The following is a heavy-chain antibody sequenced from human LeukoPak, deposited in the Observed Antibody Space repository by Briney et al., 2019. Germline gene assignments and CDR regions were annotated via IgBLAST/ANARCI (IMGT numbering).Heavy chain of an antibody. D-gene: IGHD3-3*01. J-gene: IGHJ4*02. Sequence: SETLSLTCAVYGGSFSGYYWSWIRQPPGKGLEWIGEINHSGSTNYNPSLKSRVTISVDTSKNQFSLKLSSVTAADTAVYYCARGRYDFWSGYCTSNYFDYWGQGTLVTVSS. V-gene: IGHV4-34*01. CDR1: GGSFSGYY. CDR3: ARGRYDFWSGYCTSNYFDY. CDR2: INHSGST.